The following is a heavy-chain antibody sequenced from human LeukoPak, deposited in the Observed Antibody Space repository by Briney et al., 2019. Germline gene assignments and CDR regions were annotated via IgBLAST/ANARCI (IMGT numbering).Heavy chain of an antibody. J-gene: IGHJ4*02. CDR3: ASGGYSGYDWDLYYFDY. CDR1: GGTFSSYA. V-gene: IGHV1-69*01. Sequence: SVKVSCKASGGTFSSYAISWVRQAPGLGLEWMGGIIPIFGTANYAQKFQGRVTITADESTSTAYMELSSLRSEDTAVYYCASGGYSGYDWDLYYFDYWGQGTLVTVSS. D-gene: IGHD5-12*01. CDR2: IIPIFGTA.